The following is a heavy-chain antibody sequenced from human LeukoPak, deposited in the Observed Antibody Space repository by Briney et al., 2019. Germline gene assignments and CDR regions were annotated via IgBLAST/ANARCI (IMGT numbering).Heavy chain of an antibody. CDR2: IYPGDSNI. V-gene: IGHV5-51*01. CDR1: GYSFTSYW. D-gene: IGHD3-22*01. J-gene: IGHJ5*02. CDR3: ARDSSGYSWLDP. Sequence: GESLKISCKGSGYSFTSYWIAWVRQMPGKGLEWMGIIYPGDSNIRYSPSFQGQVTISADKSSSTAYLQWSSLKASDTAMYYCARDSSGYSWLDPWGQGTLVTVSS.